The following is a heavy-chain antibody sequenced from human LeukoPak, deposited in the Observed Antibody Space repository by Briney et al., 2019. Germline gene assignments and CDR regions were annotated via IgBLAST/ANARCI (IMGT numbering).Heavy chain of an antibody. D-gene: IGHD6-13*01. V-gene: IGHV3-20*04. Sequence: GGSLRLSCAASGITLSSYWMSWVRQAPGKGLEWVSGINWNGGSTGYADSVKGRFTISRDNAKNSLYLQMNSLRAEDTALYYCARGGWDSSSWTYFDYWGQGTLVTVSS. CDR3: ARGGWDSSSWTYFDY. CDR2: INWNGGST. J-gene: IGHJ4*02. CDR1: GITLSSYW.